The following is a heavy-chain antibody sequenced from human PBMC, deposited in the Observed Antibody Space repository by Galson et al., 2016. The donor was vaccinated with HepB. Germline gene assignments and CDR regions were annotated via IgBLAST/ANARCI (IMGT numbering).Heavy chain of an antibody. CDR1: GFTFSSYW. D-gene: IGHD2-15*01. CDR2: INSDGSST. J-gene: IGHJ3*02. Sequence: SLRLSCAASGFTFSSYWMHWVRQAPGKGLVWVSRINSDGSSTSYADSVKGRFTISRDNAKNTLYLQMNSLRAEDTAVYYCARIRYCSSGSCYFSQIGAFDIWGQGTMVTVSS. CDR3: ARIRYCSSGSCYFSQIGAFDI. V-gene: IGHV3-74*01.